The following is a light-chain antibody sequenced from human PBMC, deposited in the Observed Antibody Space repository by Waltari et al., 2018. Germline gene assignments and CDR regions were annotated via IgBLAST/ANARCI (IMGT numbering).Light chain of an antibody. J-gene: IGKJ1*01. CDR2: GAS. CDR1: QSVSSNY. Sequence: ETVLTQYPDTLSESPGERATLSCRASQSVSSNYFAWYQQKPGQAPRLLIYGASNRATGIPDRFSGRGSGTDFTLTISRLEPEDSAVYYCQQYGTSRTFGRGTKVEIK. CDR3: QQYGTSRT. V-gene: IGKV3-20*01.